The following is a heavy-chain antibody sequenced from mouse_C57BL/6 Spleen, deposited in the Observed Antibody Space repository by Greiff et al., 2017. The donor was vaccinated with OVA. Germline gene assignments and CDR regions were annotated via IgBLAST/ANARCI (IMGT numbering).Heavy chain of an antibody. CDR3: ARDGYFRYFDV. V-gene: IGHV1-72*01. Sequence: QVQLQQPGAELVKPGASVKLSCKASGYTFTSYWMHWVKQRPGRGLEWIGRIDPNSGGTKYNEKFKSKATLTVDKPSSTAYMQLSSLTSKDSAVYYCARDGYFRYFDVWGTGTTVTVSS. J-gene: IGHJ1*03. CDR2: IDPNSGGT. D-gene: IGHD2-3*01. CDR1: GYTFTSYW.